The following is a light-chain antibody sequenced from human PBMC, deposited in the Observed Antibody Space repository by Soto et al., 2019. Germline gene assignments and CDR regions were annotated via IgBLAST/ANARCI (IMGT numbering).Light chain of an antibody. Sequence: EIVLTQSPATLSLSPGERATLSCRASQSVTSSLVWYQQKPGQAPRLLIYDASTRATGIPARSSGSGSGPAFTLTTSSLQSEHFAVYHCQQYYNWWTFGQGTKV. CDR1: QSVTSS. J-gene: IGKJ1*01. CDR2: DAS. V-gene: IGKV3-15*01. CDR3: QQYYNWWT.